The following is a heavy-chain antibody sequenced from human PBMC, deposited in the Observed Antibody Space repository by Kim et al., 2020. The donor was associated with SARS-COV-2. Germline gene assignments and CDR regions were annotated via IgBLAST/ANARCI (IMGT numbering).Heavy chain of an antibody. D-gene: IGHD5-12*01. CDR1: GGSFSGYY. Sequence: SETLSLTCAVYGGSFSGYYWSWIRQPPGKGLEWIGEINHSGSTNYNPSLKSRVTISVDTSKNQFSLKLSSVTAADTAVYYCASVSGYDPHDAFDIWGQGTMVTVSS. CDR2: INHSGST. V-gene: IGHV4-34*01. J-gene: IGHJ3*02. CDR3: ASVSGYDPHDAFDI.